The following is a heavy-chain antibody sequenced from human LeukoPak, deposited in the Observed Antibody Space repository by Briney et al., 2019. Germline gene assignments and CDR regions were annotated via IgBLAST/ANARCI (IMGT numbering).Heavy chain of an antibody. J-gene: IGHJ4*02. CDR3: ARGSKGLLHKGGYPHFDY. V-gene: IGHV5-51*01. CDR2: IYPGDSDT. D-gene: IGHD3-16*02. Sequence: RGESLKISCKGSGCSFTSYWIGWVRQMPGKGLEWMGIIYPGDSDTRYSPSFQGQVTISADKSISTAYLQWSSLKASDTAMYYCARGSKGLLHKGGYPHFDYWGQGTLVTVSS. CDR1: GCSFTSYW.